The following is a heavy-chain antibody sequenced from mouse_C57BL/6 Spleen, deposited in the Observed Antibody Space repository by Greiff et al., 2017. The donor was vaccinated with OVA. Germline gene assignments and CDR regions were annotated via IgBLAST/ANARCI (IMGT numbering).Heavy chain of an antibody. CDR3: ARDYGSHPFDY. CDR1: GYTFTSYW. Sequence: QVQLQQSGAELVKPGASVKLSCKASGYTFTSYWMQWVKQRPGQGLEWIGEIDPSDSYTNYNQKFKGKATLTVDTSSSTAYMQLSSLTSEDSAVYYCARDYGSHPFDYWGQGTTLTVSS. J-gene: IGHJ2*01. CDR2: IDPSDSYT. V-gene: IGHV1-50*01. D-gene: IGHD1-1*01.